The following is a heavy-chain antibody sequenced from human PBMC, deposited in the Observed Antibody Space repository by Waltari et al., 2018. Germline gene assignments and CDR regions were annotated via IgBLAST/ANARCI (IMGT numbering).Heavy chain of an antibody. V-gene: IGHV4-34*01. CDR3: ARGTGTTYRNYFDY. CDR2: INQGGST. Sequence: QVQLQQWGAGLLKPSETLSLTCAVYGGSFSGYYWSWIRQPPGKGLEWIGEINQGGSTNYNPSLKSRVTISVDTSKNQFSLKLSSVTAADTAVYYCARGTGTTYRNYFDYWGQGTLVTISS. CDR1: GGSFSGYY. D-gene: IGHD1-1*01. J-gene: IGHJ4*02.